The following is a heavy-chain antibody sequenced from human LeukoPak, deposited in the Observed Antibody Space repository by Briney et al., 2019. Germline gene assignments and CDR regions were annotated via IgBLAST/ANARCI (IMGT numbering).Heavy chain of an antibody. D-gene: IGHD4-17*01. CDR2: IISISGGGTS. J-gene: IGHJ4*02. V-gene: IGHV3-15*01. Sequence: GGSLRLSCTASGFTFTDVWMSWVRQVPGKGLEWVGRIISISGGGTSDYPAAVKGRFTISKDDSKNTLYLQMNSLKTEDTGIYYCTTGTLTSDYWGQGTLVTVSS. CDR3: TTGTLTSDY. CDR1: GFTFTDVW.